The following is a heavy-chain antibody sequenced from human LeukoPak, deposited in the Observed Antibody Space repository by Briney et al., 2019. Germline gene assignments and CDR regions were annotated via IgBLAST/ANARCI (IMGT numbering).Heavy chain of an antibody. J-gene: IGHJ4*02. CDR3: ASRVAYSSSWTSFDY. D-gene: IGHD6-13*01. CDR1: GFTVSTTY. CDR2: IYSGGST. V-gene: IGHV3-53*01. Sequence: PGGSRRLSCAASGFTVSTTYMSWVRQAPGKGLEWVSAIYSGGSTYYADSVKGRFIISRDNSKNTLYLQMDSLRAEDTAVYYCASRVAYSSSWTSFDYWGQGTLVTVSS.